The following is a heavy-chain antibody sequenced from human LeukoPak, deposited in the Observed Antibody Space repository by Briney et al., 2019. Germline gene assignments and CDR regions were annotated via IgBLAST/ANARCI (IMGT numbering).Heavy chain of an antibody. CDR1: GFTFSSYA. D-gene: IGHD2-2*01. V-gene: IGHV3-30-3*01. J-gene: IGHJ6*03. Sequence: GGSLRLSCAASGFTFSSYAMHWVRQAPGKGLEWVAVISYDGSNKYYADSVKGRFTISRDNAKNSLYLQMNSLRAEDTAVYYCARDPYCGSTNCYWVSRDYYYMDVWGKGTTVTVSS. CDR2: ISYDGSNK. CDR3: ARDPYCGSTNCYWVSRDYYYMDV.